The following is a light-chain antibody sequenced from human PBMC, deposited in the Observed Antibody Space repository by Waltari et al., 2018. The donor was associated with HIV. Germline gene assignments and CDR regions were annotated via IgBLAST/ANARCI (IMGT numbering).Light chain of an antibody. Sequence: EIVLTQSPATLSLSPGERATLSCRASQSVSRYLGWYQHKPGQAPRLLIYYVSNRATGITARFSGSGSGTDFTLTISSLEPEDSAVYYCQQRNKWPSTFGGGTKVEIK. CDR3: QQRNKWPST. V-gene: IGKV3-11*01. CDR1: QSVSRY. J-gene: IGKJ4*01. CDR2: YVS.